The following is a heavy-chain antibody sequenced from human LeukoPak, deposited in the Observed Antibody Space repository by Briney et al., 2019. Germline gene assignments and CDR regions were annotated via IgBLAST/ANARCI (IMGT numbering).Heavy chain of an antibody. CDR3: AREWGYYDSTGAYHRVSWFDS. V-gene: IGHV1-69*06. J-gene: IGHJ5*01. CDR1: GDTFSNHP. CDR2: IIPIFNSL. D-gene: IGHD3-22*01. Sequence: SVKVSCKASGDTFSNHPINWVRQAPGQGLEWLGMIIPIFNSLKYAEKFQGRLTITADKATTTAYLELSSLESDDTAVYYCAREWGYYDSTGAYHRVSWFDSWGQGTLVTVSS.